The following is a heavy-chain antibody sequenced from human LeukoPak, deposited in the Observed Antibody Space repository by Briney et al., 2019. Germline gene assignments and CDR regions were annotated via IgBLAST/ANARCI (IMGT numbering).Heavy chain of an antibody. CDR2: IIPILGIA. V-gene: IGHV1-69*04. Sequence: SVKVSCKASGYTFTSYGISWVRQAPGQGLEWMGRIIPILGIANYAQKFQGRVTITADKSTSTAYMELSSLRSEDTAVYYCARDHLPYGGNYYYFDYWGQGTLVTVSS. CDR3: ARDHLPYGGNYYYFDY. J-gene: IGHJ4*02. CDR1: GYTFTSYG. D-gene: IGHD4-23*01.